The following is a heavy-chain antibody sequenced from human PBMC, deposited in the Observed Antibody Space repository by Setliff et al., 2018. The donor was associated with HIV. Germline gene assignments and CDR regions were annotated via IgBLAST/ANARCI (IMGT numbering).Heavy chain of an antibody. Sequence: SETLSLTCTVSGGSITSSTYYWDWIRQPTGKGLEWIGSIFYSGSTYYNPSVKSRVTISIDTSKNQISLKLTAVTAADSAVYYCAREGDGIDFWGQGTLVTVSS. CDR1: GGSITSSTYY. CDR3: AREGDGIDF. D-gene: IGHD2-21*02. CDR2: IFYSGST. J-gene: IGHJ4*02. V-gene: IGHV4-39*02.